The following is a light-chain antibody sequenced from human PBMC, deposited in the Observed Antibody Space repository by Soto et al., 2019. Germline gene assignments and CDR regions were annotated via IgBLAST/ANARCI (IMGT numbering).Light chain of an antibody. J-gene: IGKJ1*01. CDR2: GAS. Sequence: EIVLTQSPGTLSLSPGDRATLSCRASQTVSSTYLAWYQQKHGQAPRLLIYGASSRATGIPDRFSGSGSGTVFTLTISRLEPEDFAVYYCQQYRRSPWTFGQGTKVEVK. V-gene: IGKV3-20*01. CDR1: QTVSSTY. CDR3: QQYRRSPWT.